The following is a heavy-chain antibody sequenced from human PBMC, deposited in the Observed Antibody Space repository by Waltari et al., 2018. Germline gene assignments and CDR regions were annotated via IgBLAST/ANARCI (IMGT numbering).Heavy chain of an antibody. J-gene: IGHJ4*02. CDR2: RSSTSSYR. CDR1: GFSFRSYS. V-gene: IGHV3-21*02. Sequence: EVQLVESGGGLVKPGGSLRLSCAASGFSFRSYSMGWVRAAPGKGGQWVSTRSSTSSYRYDTDSLRGRFAISRDNARDSLYLQMNSLRAEDTAVYYCARDPGSGRYFDYGGQGTLVTVSS. D-gene: IGHD1-26*01. CDR3: ARDPGSGRYFDY.